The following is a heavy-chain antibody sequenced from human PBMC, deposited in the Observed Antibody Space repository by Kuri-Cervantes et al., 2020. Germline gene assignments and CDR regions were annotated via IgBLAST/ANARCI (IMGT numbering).Heavy chain of an antibody. Sequence: AAVKVSCKASGGTFSSYAISWLRQAPGKGLEWMGWINPNSGGTNYARKFQGWVTMTRDTSISTAYMELSRLRSDDTGVYYCSRAFHPGIAAAGMTVDAFDIWGQGTMVTVSS. CDR1: GGTFSSYA. V-gene: IGHV1-2*04. J-gene: IGHJ3*02. D-gene: IGHD6-13*01. CDR2: INPNSGGT. CDR3: SRAFHPGIAAAGMTVDAFDI.